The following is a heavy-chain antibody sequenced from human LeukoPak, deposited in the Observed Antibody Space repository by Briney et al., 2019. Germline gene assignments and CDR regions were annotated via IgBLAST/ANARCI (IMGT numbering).Heavy chain of an antibody. CDR3: AKVAEVGATGYYYYMDV. CDR2: IYSGGST. CDR1: GFTVSSNY. Sequence: GGSLRLSCAASGFTVSSNYMNWVRQAPGKGLEWVSVIYSGGSTYYADSVKGRFTISRDNSKSTLYLQMSSLRAEDTAVYYCAKVAEVGATGYYYYMDVWGKGTTVTISS. J-gene: IGHJ6*03. V-gene: IGHV3-66*01. D-gene: IGHD1-26*01.